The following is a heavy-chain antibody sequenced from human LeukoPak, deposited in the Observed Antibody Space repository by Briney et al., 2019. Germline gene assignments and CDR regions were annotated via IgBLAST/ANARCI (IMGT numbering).Heavy chain of an antibody. CDR2: INKDGSEK. CDR3: ATYTQHFGAPGGADY. Sequence: GGSLRLSCVVSRLTFSGYWMRSVRQAPGEGLEWVAAINKDGSEKRYVDSVEGRFTISRDNARNSVYLQMTSLGGEDTAVYYCATYTQHFGAPGGADYWGLGTLVTVSS. D-gene: IGHD2-8*02. CDR1: RLTFSGYW. J-gene: IGHJ4*02. V-gene: IGHV3-7*03.